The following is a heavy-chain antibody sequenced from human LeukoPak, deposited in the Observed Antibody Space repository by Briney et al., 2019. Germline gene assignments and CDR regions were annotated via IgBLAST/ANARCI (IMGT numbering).Heavy chain of an antibody. CDR2: MNPNSGNT. CDR1: GYTFTIYD. Sequence: ASVKVSFKASGYTFTIYDINWVGQATGQGGEWMGWMNPNSGNTGYAQKFQGRVTMTRNTSISTAYMELSSLRSEDTAVYYCTTRGRRVIYWGQGTLVTVSS. V-gene: IGHV1-8*01. CDR3: TTRGRRVIY. J-gene: IGHJ4*02. D-gene: IGHD3-10*01.